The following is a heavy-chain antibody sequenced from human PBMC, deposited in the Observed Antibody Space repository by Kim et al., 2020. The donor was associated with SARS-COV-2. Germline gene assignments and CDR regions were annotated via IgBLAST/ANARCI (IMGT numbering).Heavy chain of an antibody. J-gene: IGHJ4*02. CDR3: ARQYGNSGSYY. D-gene: IGHD1-26*01. V-gene: IGHV5-51*01. Sequence: TYSPSLQGQVTISADKSISTAYLQWSSLKASDTAMYYCARQYGNSGSYYWGQGTLVTVSS.